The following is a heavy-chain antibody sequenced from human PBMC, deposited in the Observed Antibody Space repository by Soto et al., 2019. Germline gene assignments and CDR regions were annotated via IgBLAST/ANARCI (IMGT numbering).Heavy chain of an antibody. CDR1: GFDFNLDW. Sequence: VQLVESGGGLVQPGGSLRLSCATSGFDFNLDWMHWARQVPGKGLVWLSRINQDGTSAGYADSVRGRFTISRDNAKNPVYLQMNRLKVADTAVYYCVEEGGAGTGCWGKGTLVTFSS. D-gene: IGHD1-1*01. CDR3: VEEGGAGTGC. V-gene: IGHV3-74*01. J-gene: IGHJ4*02. CDR2: INQDGTSA.